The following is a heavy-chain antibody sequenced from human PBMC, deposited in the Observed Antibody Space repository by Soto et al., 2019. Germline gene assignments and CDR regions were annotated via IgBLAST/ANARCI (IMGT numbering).Heavy chain of an antibody. Sequence: NLALTCTVSGGSISSGDYYWGWIRQVPGKGLEWIGYIYYSGSTYYNPSLKSRVAMSVDTSRNQVSLKLSSVTSAATAIYYCARDGRTAADGRDAYWGQ. CDR1: GGSISSGDYY. V-gene: IGHV4-31*03. J-gene: IGHJ4*02. CDR3: ARDGRTAADGRDAY. CDR2: IYYSGST. D-gene: IGHD2-15*01.